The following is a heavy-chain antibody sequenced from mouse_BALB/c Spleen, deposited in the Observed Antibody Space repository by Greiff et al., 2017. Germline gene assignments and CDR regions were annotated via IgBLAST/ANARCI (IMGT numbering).Heavy chain of an antibody. CDR1: GFTFSSYT. J-gene: IGHJ4*01. CDR3: ARHGGREYYYAMDY. Sequence: EVKLVESGGGLVQPGGSLKLSCAASGFTFSSYTMSWVRQTPEKRLEWVAYISNGGGSTYYPDTVKGRFTISRDNAKNTLYLQMSSLKSEDTAMYYCARHGGREYYYAMDYWGQGTSVTVSS. CDR2: ISNGGGST. V-gene: IGHV5-12-2*01.